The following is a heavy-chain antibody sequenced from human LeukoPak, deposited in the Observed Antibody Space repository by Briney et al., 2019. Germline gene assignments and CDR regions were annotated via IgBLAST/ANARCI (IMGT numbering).Heavy chain of an antibody. CDR1: GFTFSSYA. CDR2: ISGSGGST. CDR3: AKDHILRYFDWSPEYYFDY. V-gene: IGHV3-23*01. Sequence: GGSLRLSCAASGFTFSSYAMSWVRQAPGKGLEGVSAISGSGGSTYYADSVKGRFTISRDNSKNTLYLQMNSLRAEDTAVYYCAKDHILRYFDWSPEYYFDYWGQGTLVTVSS. J-gene: IGHJ4*02. D-gene: IGHD3-9*01.